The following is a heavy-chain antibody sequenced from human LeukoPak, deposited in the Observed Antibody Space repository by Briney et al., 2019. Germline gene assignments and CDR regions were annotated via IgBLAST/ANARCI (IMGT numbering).Heavy chain of an antibody. CDR3: AKEFVSSSSSNWFDP. J-gene: IGHJ5*02. CDR2: ISGIGAST. CDR1: GFTFSSYA. D-gene: IGHD6-6*01. Sequence: GGSLRLSSAASGFTFSSYAMSWVRPAPRKGLEWGSAISGIGASTYYADSVKGRFTISRDNSKNTLYLQMNSLRAEDTAVYYCAKEFVSSSSSNWFDPWGQGTLVTVSS. V-gene: IGHV3-23*01.